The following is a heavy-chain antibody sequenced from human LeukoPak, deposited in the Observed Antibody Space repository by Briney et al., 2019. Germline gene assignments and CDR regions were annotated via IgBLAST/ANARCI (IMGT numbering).Heavy chain of an antibody. CDR1: GGTLSGYA. J-gene: IGHJ6*03. D-gene: IGHD3-3*02. CDR3: ARGKLGYYYYHMDA. CDR2: IIPIYGTP. V-gene: IGHV1-69*05. Sequence: SVKVSCKASGGTLSGYAISWVRQAPGQGLEWMGGIIPIYGTPHSAQKFQGRVTITTDESTSTAFMDLSSLRSEDTAVYYCARGKLGYYYYHMDAWGKGTTVTVSS.